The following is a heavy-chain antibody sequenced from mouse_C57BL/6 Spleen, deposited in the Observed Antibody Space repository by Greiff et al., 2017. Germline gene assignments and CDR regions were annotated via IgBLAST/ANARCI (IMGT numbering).Heavy chain of an antibody. V-gene: IGHV3-6*01. J-gene: IGHJ1*03. CDR1: GYSITSGYY. D-gene: IGHD2-5*01. Sequence: EVHLVESGPGLVKPSQSLSLTCSVTGYSITSGYYWNWIRQFPGNKLEWMGYISYDGSNNYNPSLKNRISITRDTSKNQFFLKLNSVTTEDTATYYCARSDYSKDWYFDVWGTGTTVTVSS. CDR3: ARSDYSKDWYFDV. CDR2: ISYDGSN.